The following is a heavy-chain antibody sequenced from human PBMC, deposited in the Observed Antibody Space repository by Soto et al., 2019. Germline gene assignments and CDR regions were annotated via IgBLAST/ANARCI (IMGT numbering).Heavy chain of an antibody. V-gene: IGHV4-39*01. CDR1: GGSISSSSYY. J-gene: IGHJ4*02. D-gene: IGHD2-2*01. CDR2: IYYSGST. Sequence: SETLSLTCTVSGGSISSSSYYWGWIRQPPGKGLEWIGSIYYSGSTYSNPSLTYRVTISVDTSKNQFSLKLSSVTAADTAVYYCARHSPGVVVPAAISGRFGYWGQGTLVTVSS. CDR3: ARHSPGVVVPAAISGRFGY.